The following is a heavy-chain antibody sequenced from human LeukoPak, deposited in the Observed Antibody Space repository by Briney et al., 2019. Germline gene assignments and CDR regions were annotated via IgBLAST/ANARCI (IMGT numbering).Heavy chain of an antibody. Sequence: GASVKVSCKASGYSFTRYYMHWVRQAPGQGLEWMGWINPNSGDTKYAQKFQGRVTMTRDTSISTAYMELTRLRSDDTALYYCARENGYRYDYWGQGTLVTVSS. CDR2: INPNSGDT. CDR3: ARENGYRYDY. D-gene: IGHD5-18*01. J-gene: IGHJ4*02. CDR1: GYSFTRYY. V-gene: IGHV1-2*02.